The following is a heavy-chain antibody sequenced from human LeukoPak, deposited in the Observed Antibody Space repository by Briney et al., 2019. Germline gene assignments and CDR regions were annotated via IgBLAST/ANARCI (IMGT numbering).Heavy chain of an antibody. D-gene: IGHD3-3*01. CDR1: GFTFTSSA. CDR3: AADPDYDFWSGSFYYYYYMDV. Sequence: SVKVSCKASGFTFTSSAVQWVRQARGQRLEWIGWIVVGSGNTNYAQKFQERVTITRDMSTSTAYMELSSLRSEDTAVYYCAADPDYDFWSGSFYYYYYMDVWGKGTTVTVSS. V-gene: IGHV1-58*01. CDR2: IVVGSGNT. J-gene: IGHJ6*03.